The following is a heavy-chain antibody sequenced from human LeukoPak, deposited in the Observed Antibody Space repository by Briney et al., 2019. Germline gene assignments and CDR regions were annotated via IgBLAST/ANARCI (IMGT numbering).Heavy chain of an antibody. CDR2: INHSGST. D-gene: IGHD3-3*01. CDR1: GGSFSGYY. CDR3: ARQGAHGGFLEWGTAPNYDSNYGMDV. J-gene: IGHJ6*02. Sequence: SETLSLTCAVYGGSFSGYYGSWIRQPPGKGLEWIGEINHSGSTNYNPSLKSRVTISVDTSKNQFSLKLSSVTAADTAVYYCARQGAHGGFLEWGTAPNYDSNYGMDVWGQGTTVTVSS. V-gene: IGHV4-34*01.